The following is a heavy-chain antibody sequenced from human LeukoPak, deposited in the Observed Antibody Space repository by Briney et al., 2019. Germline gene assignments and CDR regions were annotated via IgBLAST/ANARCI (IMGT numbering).Heavy chain of an antibody. Sequence: SETLSLTCAVYGGSFSGYYWSWIRQPPGKGLEWIGEINHSGSTNYNPSLKSRVTISVDTSKNQFSLKLSSVTAADTAVYYCARMGRWLQLKSFGYWGQGTLVTVSS. D-gene: IGHD5-24*01. CDR2: INHSGST. CDR3: ARMGRWLQLKSFGY. J-gene: IGHJ4*02. V-gene: IGHV4-34*01. CDR1: GGSFSGYY.